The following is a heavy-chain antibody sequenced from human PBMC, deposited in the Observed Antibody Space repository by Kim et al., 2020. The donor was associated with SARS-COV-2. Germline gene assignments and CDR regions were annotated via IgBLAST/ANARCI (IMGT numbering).Heavy chain of an antibody. CDR3: ARIQDDFWSGMGAPFDY. CDR2: INPSGGST. CDR1: GYTFTSYY. Sequence: ASVKVSCKASGYTFTSYYMHWVRQAPGQGLEWMGIINPSGGSTSYAQKFQGRVTMTRDTSTSTVYMELSSLRSEDTAVYYCARIQDDFWSGMGAPFDYWGQGTLVTVSS. V-gene: IGHV1-46*01. D-gene: IGHD3-3*01. J-gene: IGHJ4*02.